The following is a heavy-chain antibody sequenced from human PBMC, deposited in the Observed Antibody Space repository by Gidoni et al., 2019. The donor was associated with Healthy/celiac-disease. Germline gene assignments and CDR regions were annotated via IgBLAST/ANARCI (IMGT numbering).Heavy chain of an antibody. CDR3: AKDTAAAGTDPDAFDI. V-gene: IGHV3-23*01. J-gene: IGHJ3*02. CDR2: ISGSGGST. D-gene: IGHD6-13*01. CDR1: GFTFSSYA. Sequence: EVQLLESGGGLVQPGGSLRLSCAASGFTFSSYAMSWVRQAPGKGLEWVSAISGSGGSTYYADSVKGRFTISRDNSKNTLYLQMNSLRAEDTAVYYCAKDTAAAGTDPDAFDIWGQGTMVTVSS.